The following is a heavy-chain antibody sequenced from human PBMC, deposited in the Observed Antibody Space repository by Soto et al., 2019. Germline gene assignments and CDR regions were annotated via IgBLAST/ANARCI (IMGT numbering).Heavy chain of an antibody. CDR1: GGSLSSGGYS. V-gene: IGHV4-30-2*01. J-gene: IGHJ5*02. CDR3: ANVGIVVVPAATLGGWFDP. Sequence: LSLTCAVSGGSLSSGGYSWSWIRQPPGKGLEWVGYIYHRGSTYYNPSLKSRVTISVDRSKNQCSLKLGSVTAADTAVYYCANVGIVVVPAATLGGWFDPWGQGTLVTVSS. CDR2: IYHRGST. D-gene: IGHD2-2*01.